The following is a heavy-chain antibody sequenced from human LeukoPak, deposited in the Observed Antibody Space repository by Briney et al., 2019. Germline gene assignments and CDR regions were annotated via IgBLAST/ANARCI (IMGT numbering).Heavy chain of an antibody. J-gene: IGHJ4*02. D-gene: IGHD2-21*01. CDR3: ASPPGDTDY. CDR1: GFTFDDYA. Sequence: GGSLRLSCAASGFTFDDYAMHWVRQAPGEGLEWVSGISWNSGSIGYADSVKGRFTISRENAKNTLYLQMNSLRAEDTAVYYCASPPGDTDYWGQGTLVTVSS. V-gene: IGHV3-9*01. CDR2: ISWNSGSI.